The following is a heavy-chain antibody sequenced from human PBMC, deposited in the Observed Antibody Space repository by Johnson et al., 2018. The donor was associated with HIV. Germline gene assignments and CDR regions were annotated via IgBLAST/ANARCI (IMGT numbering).Heavy chain of an antibody. Sequence: VQLVESGGGVVRPGGSLRISCAASGFTVSSNYMSWVRQAPGKGLEWVSVIYSGGSPYYADSVKGRFTTSRYNSKTTLYLQMNVLGAEDTAVYYCAKGGEWLRGFDAFDIWGQGTMVTVSS. D-gene: IGHD3-3*01. J-gene: IGHJ3*02. CDR1: GFTVSSNY. V-gene: IGHV3-66*01. CDR3: AKGGEWLRGFDAFDI. CDR2: IYSGGSP.